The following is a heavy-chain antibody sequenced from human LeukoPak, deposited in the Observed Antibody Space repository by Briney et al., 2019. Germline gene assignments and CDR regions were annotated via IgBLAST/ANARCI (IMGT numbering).Heavy chain of an antibody. V-gene: IGHV3-74*01. CDR2: NNSDGSST. Sequence: GGSLRLSCAASGFTFSTYWMHWVRQAPGKGLVWVSRNNSDGSSTSYADSVKGRFTISRDNAKNTLYLEMNSLRAEDTAVYYCARDSVEYSSSSTLGYWGQGTLVTVSS. D-gene: IGHD6-6*01. CDR1: GFTFSTYW. J-gene: IGHJ4*02. CDR3: ARDSVEYSSSSTLGY.